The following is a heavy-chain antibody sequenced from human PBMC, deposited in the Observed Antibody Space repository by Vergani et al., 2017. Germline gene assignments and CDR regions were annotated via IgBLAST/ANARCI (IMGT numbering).Heavy chain of an antibody. Sequence: QVQLVQSGAEVKTPGASVQVSCKASGYTFTSYYIHWVRQAPGQGLEWMGIINPSGGSTSYAQKFQGRVTMTRDTSTSTVYMALSSLGSEDTAVYYCARGGLDLLMGYPMEDWGQGTLVTVSS. D-gene: IGHD2-8*01. CDR2: INPSGGST. CDR3: ARGGLDLLMGYPMED. CDR1: GYTFTSYY. V-gene: IGHV1-46*01. J-gene: IGHJ4*02.